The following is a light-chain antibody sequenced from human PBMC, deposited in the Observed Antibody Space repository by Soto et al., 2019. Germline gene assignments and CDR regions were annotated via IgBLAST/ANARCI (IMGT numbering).Light chain of an antibody. CDR2: EVS. CDR1: STDVGSYNR. V-gene: IGLV2-18*02. Sequence: QSALTQPPSVSGSPGQSVTISCTGTSTDVGSYNRVSWYQQPPGTAPTLMIYEVSNRPSGVPDRFSGSKSGNTASLTISGLQAEDEAEYYCSSYTSSSTLVFGGGTKLTVL. CDR3: SSYTSSSTLV. J-gene: IGLJ2*01.